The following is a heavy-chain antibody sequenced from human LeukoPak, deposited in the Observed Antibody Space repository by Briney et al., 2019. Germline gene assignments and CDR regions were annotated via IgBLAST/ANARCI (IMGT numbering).Heavy chain of an antibody. D-gene: IGHD2-15*01. CDR2: IYPGDSDT. Sequence: NHGESLKISCKGSGYSFTSYWIGWVRQMPGKGLEWMGIIYPGDSDTRYSPSFQGQVTISADKSISTAYLQWSSLKASDTAMYYCAATGRSCTGGSCYSDDFDVWGQGTMVTVSS. J-gene: IGHJ3*01. V-gene: IGHV5-51*01. CDR3: AATGRSCTGGSCYSDDFDV. CDR1: GYSFTSYW.